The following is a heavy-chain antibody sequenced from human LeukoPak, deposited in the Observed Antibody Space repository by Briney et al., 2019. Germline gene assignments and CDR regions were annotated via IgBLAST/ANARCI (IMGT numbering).Heavy chain of an antibody. CDR1: GFTVGSNY. D-gene: IGHD3-22*01. J-gene: IGHJ4*02. Sequence: GGSLRLSCAASGFTVGSNYMSWVRHAPGKGLEWVSIIYRGGSTNYADSVKGRFTISRDTSKNTLYLQMNSLRAEDTAVYYCARLSANSSAYFFDYWGQGTLVTVSS. CDR2: IYRGGST. CDR3: ARLSANSSAYFFDY. V-gene: IGHV3-66*04.